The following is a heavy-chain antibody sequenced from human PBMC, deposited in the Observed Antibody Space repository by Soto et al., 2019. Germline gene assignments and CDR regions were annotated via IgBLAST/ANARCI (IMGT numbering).Heavy chain of an antibody. Sequence: QVHLEQSGAEVKKPGDSVKVSCKASGYTFTHFYITWVRQAPGQGLEWMGAISPHNFNTNFAQKFQGRVTLTTDTSTNKAYMELRSLTSDDTAVYYSARAEGGYDILTGYYKAHHFDYWGQGVLVTVSS. J-gene: IGHJ4*02. V-gene: IGHV1-18*01. CDR1: GYTFTHFY. D-gene: IGHD3-9*01. CDR2: ISPHNFNT. CDR3: ARAEGGYDILTGYYKAHHFDY.